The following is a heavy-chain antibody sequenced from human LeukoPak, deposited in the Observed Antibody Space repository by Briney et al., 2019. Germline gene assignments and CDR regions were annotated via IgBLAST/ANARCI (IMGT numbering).Heavy chain of an antibody. J-gene: IGHJ5*02. D-gene: IGHD3-16*01. CDR3: ARDSFGFPTLGRFDP. V-gene: IGHV4-4*07. CDR1: GGSVSTYY. Sequence: PSETLSLTCSVSGGSVSTYYWSWIRQPVGKGLEWIGRLYGSGSTIYNPSLESRVTMLLDTSKNQFSLNLRSVTAADTAVYYCARDSFGFPTLGRFDPWGQGILVTVSS. CDR2: LYGSGST.